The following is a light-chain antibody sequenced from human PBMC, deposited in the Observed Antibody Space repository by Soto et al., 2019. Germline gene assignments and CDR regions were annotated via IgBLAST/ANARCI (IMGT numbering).Light chain of an antibody. CDR3: QQLGTSPFT. CDR1: QNVLNNY. CDR2: RAS. J-gene: IGKJ3*01. V-gene: IGKV3-20*01. Sequence: MGLTQSPGTLSLSPGERATLSCRASQNVLNNYLSWYQQKLGQAPRLLIYRASNRATGIPDRFSGSGSGTDFTLAITRLQTDDFAVYFCQQLGTSPFTFGPGTKVEIK.